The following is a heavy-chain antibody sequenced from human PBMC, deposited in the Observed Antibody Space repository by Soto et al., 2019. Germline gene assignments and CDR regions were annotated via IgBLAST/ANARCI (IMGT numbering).Heavy chain of an antibody. CDR3: AGESHDYYDSSGDYFDY. CDR2: IIPIFGTA. V-gene: IGHV1-69*12. CDR1: GGTFSSYA. D-gene: IGHD3-22*01. J-gene: IGHJ4*02. Sequence: QVQLVQSGAEVKKPGSSVKVSCKASGGTFSSYAISWVRQAPGQGLEWMGGIIPIFGTANYAQKFQGRVTITADESTSTAYMELSSLRSEDTAVYYCAGESHDYYDSSGDYFDYWGQGTLVTVSS.